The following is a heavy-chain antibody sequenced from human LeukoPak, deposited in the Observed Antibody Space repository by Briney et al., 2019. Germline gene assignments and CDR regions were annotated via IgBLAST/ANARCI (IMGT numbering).Heavy chain of an antibody. V-gene: IGHV3-30-3*01. CDR3: ARRIFQGSSGWYLFDY. D-gene: IGHD6-19*01. J-gene: IGHJ4*02. CDR1: GFAFNTYA. CDR2: ISSAGSTK. Sequence: PGGSLRLSCAASGFAFNTYAMHWVRQAAGMGLEWVAVISSAGSTKYYADSVKGRFTVSRDNSENTLYLQMNSLRAEDTAVYYCARRIFQGSSGWYLFDYWGQGTLVTVSS.